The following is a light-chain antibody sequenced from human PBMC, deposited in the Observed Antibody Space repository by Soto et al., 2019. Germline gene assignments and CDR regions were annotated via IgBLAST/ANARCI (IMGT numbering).Light chain of an antibody. V-gene: IGKV3-11*01. CDR2: DAY. CDR1: KGVSSY. Sequence: EIVLTQSPATLSLSPGERATLSCSACKGVSSYLAGSQQKPGQAPRLLIFDAYNRATGIPARFSSSGSGKDFTLTITRVETVDFAVYYWRQRSNGPPSTFGQGTRLEF. J-gene: IGKJ5*01. CDR3: RQRSNGPPST.